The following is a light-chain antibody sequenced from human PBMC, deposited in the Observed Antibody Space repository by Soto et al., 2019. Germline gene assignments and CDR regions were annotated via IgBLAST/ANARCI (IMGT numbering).Light chain of an antibody. V-gene: IGKV4-1*01. CDR2: WAS. CDR1: QSVLYSSNNKNY. J-gene: IGKJ1*01. CDR3: QQYYSTPPT. Sequence: SVMTKSTEYLAVSLGERATINCKSSQSVLYSSNNKNYLAWYQQKPGQPPKLLIYWASTRESGVPDRFSGSGSGTDFTLTISSLQAEDVAVYYCQQYYSTPPTFGQ.